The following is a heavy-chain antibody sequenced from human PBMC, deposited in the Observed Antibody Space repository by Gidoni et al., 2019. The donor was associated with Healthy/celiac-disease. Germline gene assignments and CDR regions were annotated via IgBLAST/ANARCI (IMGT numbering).Heavy chain of an antibody. CDR3: ARDGERLGSTTSD. Sequence: QVQLQESGPGLVKPSQTLSLTCTVSGGSISSGSYDWSWIRQPAGKGLEWIGRIYTSGSTNYNPSLKSRVTISVDTSKNQFSLKLSSVTAADTAVYYCARDGERLGSTTSDWGQGTLVTVSS. CDR2: IYTSGST. CDR1: GGSISSGSYD. D-gene: IGHD6-25*01. J-gene: IGHJ4*02. V-gene: IGHV4-61*02.